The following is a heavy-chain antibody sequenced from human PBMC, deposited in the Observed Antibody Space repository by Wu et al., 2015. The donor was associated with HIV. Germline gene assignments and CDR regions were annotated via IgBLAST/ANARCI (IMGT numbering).Heavy chain of an antibody. CDR3: ARYGFGELSSIYYYALDV. V-gene: IGHV1-2*02. J-gene: IGHJ6*02. CDR1: GYTFTDHY. Sequence: QLVQSGAEVTKPGASVSVSCQTSGYTFTDHYIHWVRQAPGQGLEWMGWIRPDSGATHYAEKFQDRVTMTRDASISTAYMQLNRLRSDDTAIYYCARYGFGELSSIYYYALDVWGQGTTVTVSS. D-gene: IGHD3-10*01. CDR2: IRPDSGAT.